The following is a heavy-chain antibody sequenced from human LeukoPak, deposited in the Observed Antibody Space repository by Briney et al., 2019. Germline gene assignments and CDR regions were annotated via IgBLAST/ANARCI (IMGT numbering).Heavy chain of an antibody. CDR2: IKEDGSEK. CDR1: GFTFSAHW. D-gene: IGHD2-21*01. J-gene: IGHJ4*02. CDR3: ARDLYSQY. V-gene: IGHV3-7*01. Sequence: GGSLRLSCAASGFTFSAHWMSWVRQAPGKGLEWVANIKEDGSEKYYVDSVKGRFTISRDIARNSLYLQMNSLRAEDTAVYYCARDLYSQYWGQGTLVTVSS.